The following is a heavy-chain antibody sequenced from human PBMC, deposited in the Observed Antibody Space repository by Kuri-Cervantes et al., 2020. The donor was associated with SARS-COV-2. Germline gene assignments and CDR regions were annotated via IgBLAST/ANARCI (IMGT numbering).Heavy chain of an antibody. J-gene: IGHJ6*03. CDR1: GASINDYY. CDR2: IYSSGST. Sequence: ESLKISCTVSGASINDYYWTWIRQPAGQGLEWIGRIYSSGSTNYNPSLKSRVTMSIGTSTNQFSLRPTSVTAADTAVYYCASSHITTYYYYYMKVWGKGTTVTVSS. CDR3: ASSHITTYYYYYMKV. D-gene: IGHD1-20*01. V-gene: IGHV4-4*07.